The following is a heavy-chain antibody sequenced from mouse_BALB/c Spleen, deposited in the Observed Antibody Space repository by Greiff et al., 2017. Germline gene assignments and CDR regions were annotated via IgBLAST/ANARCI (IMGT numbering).Heavy chain of an antibody. CDR3: ARREGGYFDY. V-gene: IGHV3-2*02. CDR2: ISYSGST. J-gene: IGHJ2*01. Sequence: EVKLMESGPGLVKPSQSLSLTCTVTGYSITSDYAWNWIRQFPGNKLEWMGYISYSGSTSYNPSLKSRISITRDTSKNQFFLQLNSVTTEDTATYYCARREGGYFDYWGQGTTLTVSS. CDR1: GYSITSDYA.